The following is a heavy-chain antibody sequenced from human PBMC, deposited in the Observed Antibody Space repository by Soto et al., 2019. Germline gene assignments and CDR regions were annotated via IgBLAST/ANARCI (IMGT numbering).Heavy chain of an antibody. CDR3: ARAWVVVTAPDY. J-gene: IGHJ4*02. CDR1: GYTFTSYA. D-gene: IGHD2-21*02. CDR2: INAGNGNI. Sequence: ASVKVSCKASGYTFTSYAMHWVRQAPGQRLEWMGWINAGNGNIKYSQKFQGRVTITRDTSASTAYMELSSLRSEDTAVYYCARAWVVVTAPDYWGQGTLVTVSS. V-gene: IGHV1-3*01.